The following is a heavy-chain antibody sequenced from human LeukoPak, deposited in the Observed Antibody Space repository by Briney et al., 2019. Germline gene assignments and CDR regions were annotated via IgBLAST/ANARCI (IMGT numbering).Heavy chain of an antibody. CDR3: AKDLSGNEAIDY. Sequence: GGSLRLSCAASGFTFSSYAMSWVRQAPGKGLEWVSAISGSGGSTYYADSVKGRFTISRDDSKNTLYLQMNSLRAEDTAVYYCAKDLSGNEAIDYWGQGTLVTVSS. V-gene: IGHV3-23*01. CDR1: GFTFSSYA. D-gene: IGHD4-23*01. J-gene: IGHJ4*02. CDR2: ISGSGGST.